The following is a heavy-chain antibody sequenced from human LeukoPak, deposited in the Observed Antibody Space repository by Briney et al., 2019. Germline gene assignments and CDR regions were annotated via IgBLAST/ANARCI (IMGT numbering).Heavy chain of an antibody. CDR1: GYSISSGYY. D-gene: IGHD3-10*01. J-gene: IGHJ4*02. CDR3: ARHVVRFGDRDY. V-gene: IGHV4-38-2*01. Sequence: SETLSLTCAVSGYSISSGYYWGWIRQPPGKGLEWIGSIYHSGSTYYNPSLKSRVTISVDTSKNQFSLKLSSVTAADTAAYYCARHVVRFGDRDYWGQGTLVTVSS. CDR2: IYHSGST.